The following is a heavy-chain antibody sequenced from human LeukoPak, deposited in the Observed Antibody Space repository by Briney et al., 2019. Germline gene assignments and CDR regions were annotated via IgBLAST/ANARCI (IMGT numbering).Heavy chain of an antibody. CDR3: AREGNSYGPPGPDY. D-gene: IGHD5-18*01. V-gene: IGHV4-39*07. CDR2: IYYSGST. CDR1: GGSISSSSYY. Sequence: SETLSLTCTVSGGSISSSSYYWGRIRQPPGKGLEWIGSIYYSGSTYYNPSLKSRVTISVDTSKNQFSLKLSSVTAADTAVYYCAREGNSYGPPGPDYWGQGTLVTVSS. J-gene: IGHJ4*02.